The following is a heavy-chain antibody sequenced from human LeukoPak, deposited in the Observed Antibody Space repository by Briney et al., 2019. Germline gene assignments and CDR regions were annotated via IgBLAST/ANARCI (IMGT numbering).Heavy chain of an antibody. J-gene: IGHJ6*02. D-gene: IGHD4-17*01. CDR3: ARPSTVTPRAYYYYYGMDV. CDR1: GFTFSSYA. V-gene: IGHV3-30-3*01. CDR2: ISYDGSNK. Sequence: GGSLRLSCAASGFTFSSYAMHWVRQAPGKGLEWVAVISYDGSNKYYADSVKGRFTISRDNSKNTLCLQMNSLRAEDTAVYYCARPSTVTPRAYYYYYGMDVWGQGTTVTVSS.